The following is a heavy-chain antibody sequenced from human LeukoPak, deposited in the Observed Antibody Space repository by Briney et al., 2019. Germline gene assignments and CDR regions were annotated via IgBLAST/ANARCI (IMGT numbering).Heavy chain of an antibody. CDR1: GGSISSSSYY. J-gene: IGHJ4*02. CDR3: ARHGSMRGYFDY. Sequence: SETLSLTXTVSGGSISSSSYYWGWIRQPPGKGLEWIGSIYYSGSTYYNPSLKSRVTISVDTSKNQFSLKLSSVTAADTAVYYCARHGSMRGYFDYWGQGTLVTVSS. V-gene: IGHV4-39*01. CDR2: IYYSGST.